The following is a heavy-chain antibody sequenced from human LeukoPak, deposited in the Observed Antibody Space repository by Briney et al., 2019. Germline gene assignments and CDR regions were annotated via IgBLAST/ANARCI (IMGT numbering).Heavy chain of an antibody. V-gene: IGHV3-30*04. J-gene: IGHJ3*02. CDR3: ASDRRSDSSGYAFDI. D-gene: IGHD3-22*01. CDR1: GFTFSSYA. CDR2: ISYDGSNK. Sequence: GGSLRLSCAASGFTFSSYAMHWVRQAPGKGLEWVAVISYDGSNKYYADSVKGRFTISRDNSKNTLYLQMNSLGAEDTAFYYCASDRRSDSSGYAFDIWGQGTMVTVSS.